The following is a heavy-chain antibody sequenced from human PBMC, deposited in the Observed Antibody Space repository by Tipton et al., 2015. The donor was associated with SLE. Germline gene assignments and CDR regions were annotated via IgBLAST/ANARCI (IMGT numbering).Heavy chain of an antibody. V-gene: IGHV4-59*11. Sequence: TLSLTCTVSGGSISSHYWSWIRQPPGKGLEWIGYIYYSGSTNYNPSLKSRVTISVDTSKNQFSLKLSSVTAADTAVYYCARYLKGEYFDPWGQGTLVTVSS. D-gene: IGHD4-17*01. CDR1: GGSISSHY. CDR3: ARYLKGEYFDP. J-gene: IGHJ5*02. CDR2: IYYSGST.